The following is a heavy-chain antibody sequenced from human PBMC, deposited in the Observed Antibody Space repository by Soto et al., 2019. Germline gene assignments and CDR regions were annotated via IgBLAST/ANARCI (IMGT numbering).Heavy chain of an antibody. CDR2: IAQDESER. Sequence: EVQLVESGGGLVQPGGSLRLSCAASGFTFSNYWMTWVRQAPGKGLEWVANIAQDESERNYLDSVKGRFTISRDNAANSLYLQMNSLRAEDTAVYYCARDPSPVYSNVWYDVSDIWGRGTMVTVSS. J-gene: IGHJ3*02. CDR1: GFTFSNYW. D-gene: IGHD6-19*01. CDR3: ARDPSPVYSNVWYDVSDI. V-gene: IGHV3-7*01.